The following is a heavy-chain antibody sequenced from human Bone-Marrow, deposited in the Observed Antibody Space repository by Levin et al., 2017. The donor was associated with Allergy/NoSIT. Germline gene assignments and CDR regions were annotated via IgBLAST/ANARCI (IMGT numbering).Heavy chain of an antibody. Sequence: SETLSLTCAVSGYSISSGYYWGWIRQPPGKGLEWIGSIYHSGSTYYNPSLKSRVTISVDTSKNQFSLKLSSVTAADTAVYYCAGASITSQNIVKYYFDYWGQGTLVTVSS. D-gene: IGHD2/OR15-2a*01. CDR3: AGASITSQNIVKYYFDY. CDR2: IYHSGST. CDR1: GYSISSGYY. J-gene: IGHJ4*02. V-gene: IGHV4-38-2*01.